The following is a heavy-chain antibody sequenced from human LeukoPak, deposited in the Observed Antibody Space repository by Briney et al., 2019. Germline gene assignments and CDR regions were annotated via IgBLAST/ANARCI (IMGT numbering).Heavy chain of an antibody. D-gene: IGHD1-1*01. CDR3: KSGGAAPGSFDY. Sequence: GGSLRLSCAASGFTFSDYYMSWNRQAPGKGLEWVSYISSSGSTIYYADSVKGRFTISRDNAKNSLYLQMNSLRVEDTAVYYCKSGGAAPGSFDYWGQGTLVTVSP. CDR2: ISSSGSTI. V-gene: IGHV3-11*04. CDR1: GFTFSDYY. J-gene: IGHJ4*02.